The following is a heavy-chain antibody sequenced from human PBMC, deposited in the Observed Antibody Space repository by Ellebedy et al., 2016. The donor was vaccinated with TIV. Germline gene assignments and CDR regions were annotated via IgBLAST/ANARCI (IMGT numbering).Heavy chain of an antibody. D-gene: IGHD3-22*01. J-gene: IGHJ4*02. Sequence: SETLSLXXTVSGGSISSSSYYWGWIRQPPGKGLEWIGSIYYSGSTYYNPSLKSRVTISVDTSKNQFSLKLSSVTAADTAVYYCARTNHYYDSSGYYYEVSHFDYWGQGNLVTVSS. V-gene: IGHV4-39*07. CDR3: ARTNHYYDSSGYYYEVSHFDY. CDR2: IYYSGST. CDR1: GGSISSSSYY.